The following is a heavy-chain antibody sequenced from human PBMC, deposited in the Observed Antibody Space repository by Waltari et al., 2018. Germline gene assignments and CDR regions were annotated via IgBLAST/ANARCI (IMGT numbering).Heavy chain of an antibody. Sequence: QVQLVQSRAEVKKPGASVKVSCKASGYTFTGYYMHWVRQAPGQGLEWMGRINPNSGGTNYAQKFQGRVTMTRDTSISTAYMELSRLRSDDTAVYYCARPQDYYDSSGYSGYFDLWGRGTLVTVSS. CDR1: GYTFTGYY. CDR2: INPNSGGT. V-gene: IGHV1-2*06. D-gene: IGHD3-22*01. CDR3: ARPQDYYDSSGYSGYFDL. J-gene: IGHJ2*01.